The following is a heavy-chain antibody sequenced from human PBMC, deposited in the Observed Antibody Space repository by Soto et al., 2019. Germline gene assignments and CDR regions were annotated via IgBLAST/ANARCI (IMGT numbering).Heavy chain of an antibody. Sequence: GGSLRLSCAASGFTFSSYAMSWVRQAPGKGLEWVSAISGSGGSTYYADSVKGRFTISRDNSKNTLYRQMNSLRAEDTAVYYCAKVGNVGYIAARPGNVYWGQGTLVTVSS. CDR2: ISGSGGST. D-gene: IGHD6-6*01. CDR3: AKVGNVGYIAARPGNVY. J-gene: IGHJ4*02. CDR1: GFTFSSYA. V-gene: IGHV3-23*01.